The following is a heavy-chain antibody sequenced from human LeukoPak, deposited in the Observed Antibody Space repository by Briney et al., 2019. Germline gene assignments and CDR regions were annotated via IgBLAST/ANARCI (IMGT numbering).Heavy chain of an antibody. Sequence: GGSLRLSCAASGFTFSSYWMSWVRQAPGKGLEWVANIKQDGSEKYYVDSVKGRFTVSRDNAKNSLYLQMNSLRAEDTAVYYCAELGITMIGGVWGKGTTVTISS. CDR2: IKQDGSEK. J-gene: IGHJ6*04. CDR3: AELGITMIGGV. V-gene: IGHV3-7*01. CDR1: GFTFSSYW. D-gene: IGHD3-10*02.